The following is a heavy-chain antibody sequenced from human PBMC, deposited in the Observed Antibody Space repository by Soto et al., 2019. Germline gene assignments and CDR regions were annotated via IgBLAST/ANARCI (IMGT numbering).Heavy chain of an antibody. CDR2: IYPGDSET. CDR3: ARLFYCSGGSCYYFDS. Sequence: PGESLKISCKGSGYSFTNYWIGWVRQMPGKGLEWMGIIYPGDSETRFSPYFQGQVTISADKSISTAYLQWSSLKASDTALYYCARLFYCSGGSCYYFDSWGQGTLVTVSS. D-gene: IGHD2-15*01. J-gene: IGHJ4*02. V-gene: IGHV5-51*01. CDR1: GYSFTNYW.